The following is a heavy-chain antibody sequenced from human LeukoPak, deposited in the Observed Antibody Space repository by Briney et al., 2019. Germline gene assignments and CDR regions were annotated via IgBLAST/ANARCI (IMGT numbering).Heavy chain of an antibody. CDR1: GFTFSSYG. CDR2: IWYDGSNK. V-gene: IGHV3-33*06. D-gene: IGHD2-15*01. J-gene: IGHJ3*02. CDR3: AKDLGYCSGGSCYSYPVGAFDI. Sequence: GRSLRLSCAASGFTFSSYGMHWVRQAPGKGLEWVAVIWYDGSNKYYADSVKGRFTISRDNSKNTLYLQMNSLRAEDTAVYYCAKDLGYCSGGSCYSYPVGAFDIWGQGTMVAVSS.